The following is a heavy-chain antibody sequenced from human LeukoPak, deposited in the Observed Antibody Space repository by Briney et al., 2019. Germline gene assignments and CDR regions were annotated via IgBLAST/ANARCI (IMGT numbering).Heavy chain of an antibody. CDR2: INHSGST. CDR3: ARGLRIAAAGTGLFDY. J-gene: IGHJ4*02. V-gene: IGHV4-34*01. CDR1: GGSFSGYY. Sequence: SETLSLTCAVYGGSFSGYYWSWIRQPPGKGLEWIGEINHSGSTNYNPSLKSRVTISVDTSKNQFSLKPSSVTAADTAVYYCARGLRIAAAGTGLFDYWGQGTLVTVSS. D-gene: IGHD6-13*01.